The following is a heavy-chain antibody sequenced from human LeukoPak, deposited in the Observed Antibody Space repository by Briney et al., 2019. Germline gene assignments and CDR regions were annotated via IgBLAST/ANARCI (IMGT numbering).Heavy chain of an antibody. D-gene: IGHD3-22*01. Sequence: GGSLRLSCAASGFTFSSHWMSWVRQAPGKGLEWVANIKQDGSEKYYVDSVKGRFTISRDNAKNTLNLQMNSLRAEDTAVYYCARDLGQYYDTSDNWFDPWGQGTLVTVSS. CDR1: GFTFSSHW. V-gene: IGHV3-7*01. CDR3: ARDLGQYYDTSDNWFDP. CDR2: IKQDGSEK. J-gene: IGHJ5*02.